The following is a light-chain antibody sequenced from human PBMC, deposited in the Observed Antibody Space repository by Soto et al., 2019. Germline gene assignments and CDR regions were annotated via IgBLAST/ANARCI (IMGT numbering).Light chain of an antibody. CDR3: RQYHNWPSQYI. CDR2: GAS. V-gene: IGKV3-15*01. J-gene: IGKJ2*01. CDR1: QSVASN. Sequence: EIVMTQSPASLPVSPGDGATLSCRARQSVASNVAWYQQKPGQGPRLLIHGASTRAVGVPARFSGSGSGTDFNLTISSLQSEDFAVYYCRQYHNWPSQYIFGQGTKLQI.